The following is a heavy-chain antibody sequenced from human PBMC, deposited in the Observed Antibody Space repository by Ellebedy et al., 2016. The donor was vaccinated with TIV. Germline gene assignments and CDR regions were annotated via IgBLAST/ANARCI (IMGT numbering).Heavy chain of an antibody. J-gene: IGHJ4*02. D-gene: IGHD2-8*02. V-gene: IGHV4-59*02. CDR1: GASVTSYY. CDR3: VRVVPGGASLDS. CDR2: IYYSGSS. Sequence: MPSETLSLTCSVSGASVTSYYWSWIRQAPGKGLEWIGWIYYSGSSHYNPSLKSRVTISVDTYKNQFSLNLSSVSAADTAVYYCVRVVPGGASLDSWGQGTLVTVSS.